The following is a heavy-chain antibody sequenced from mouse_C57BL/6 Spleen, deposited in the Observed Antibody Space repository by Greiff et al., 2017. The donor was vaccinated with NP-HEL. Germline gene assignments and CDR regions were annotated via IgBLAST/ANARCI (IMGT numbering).Heavy chain of an antibody. J-gene: IGHJ4*01. Sequence: QVQLQQPGAELVKPGASVKLSCKASGYTFTSYWMQWVKQRPGQGLEWIGEIDPSDSYTNYNQKFKGKATLTVDTSSSTAYMQLSSLTSEDSAVYYCARSAYCYYYAMDDWGQGTSVTVSS. V-gene: IGHV1-50*01. CDR3: ARSAYCYYYAMDD. CDR2: IDPSDSYT. CDR1: GYTFTSYW. D-gene: IGHD2-10*01.